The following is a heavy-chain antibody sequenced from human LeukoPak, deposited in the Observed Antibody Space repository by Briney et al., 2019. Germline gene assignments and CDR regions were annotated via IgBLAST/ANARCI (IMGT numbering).Heavy chain of an antibody. CDR2: IYPGDSDT. CDR3: ARRGEAMDPFDY. D-gene: IGHD5-18*01. V-gene: IGHV5-51*01. J-gene: IGHJ4*02. CDR1: GYSFTSYW. Sequence: GESLKISCKDSGYSFTSYWIGSVRQMPGKGLEWMGIIYPGDSDTRYSPSFQGQVTISADKSINTAYLQWSSLKASDTAIYYCARRGEAMDPFDYWGQRTLVTVSS.